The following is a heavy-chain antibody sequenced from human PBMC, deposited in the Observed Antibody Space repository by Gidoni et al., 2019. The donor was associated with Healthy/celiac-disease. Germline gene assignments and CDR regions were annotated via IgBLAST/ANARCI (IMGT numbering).Heavy chain of an antibody. CDR3: ARPLSVGSYLDAFDI. J-gene: IGHJ3*02. D-gene: IGHD1-26*01. CDR1: GGSISTYY. Sequence: QVQLQESGPGLVKPSETLSLTCTVPGGSISTYYWSWIRQPPGKGLEWIGYIYYSGSTKYNPSLKSRVTMSVDTSKNQISLKLSSVTAADTAVYYCARPLSVGSYLDAFDIWGQGTMVTVSS. CDR2: IYYSGST. V-gene: IGHV4-59*08.